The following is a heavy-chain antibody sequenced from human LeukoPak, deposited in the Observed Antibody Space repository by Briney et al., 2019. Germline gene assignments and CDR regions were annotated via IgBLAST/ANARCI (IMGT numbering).Heavy chain of an antibody. D-gene: IGHD3-16*02. CDR3: ARSFGGVIAMPYYFDY. J-gene: IGHJ4*02. V-gene: IGHV4-59*08. CDR1: GGSISSYY. CDR2: IYYSGST. Sequence: PSETLSLTCTVSGGSISSYYWSWIRQPPGKGLEWIGYIYYSGSTNYNPSLKSRVTISVDTSKNQFSLKLSSVTAADTAVYYCARSFGGVIAMPYYFDYWGQGTLVTVSS.